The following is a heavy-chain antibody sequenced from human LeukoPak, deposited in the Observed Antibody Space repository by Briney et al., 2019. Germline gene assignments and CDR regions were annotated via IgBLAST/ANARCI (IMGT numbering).Heavy chain of an antibody. V-gene: IGHV3-48*04. CDR3: ARDSPYDSSGYYYTYYYYYMDV. D-gene: IGHD3-22*01. Sequence: PGGSLRLSCAASGITFSDYSMNWVRQAPGKGLEWVSFISSGGTIIYYTDSVKGRFTISRDNTKNSLYLQMNSLRAEDTAVYYCARDSPYDSSGYYYTYYYYYMDVWGKGTTVTISS. CDR1: GITFSDYS. CDR2: ISSGGTII. J-gene: IGHJ6*03.